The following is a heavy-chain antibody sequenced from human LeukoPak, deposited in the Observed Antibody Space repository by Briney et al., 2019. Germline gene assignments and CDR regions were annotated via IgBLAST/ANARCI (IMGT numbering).Heavy chain of an antibody. J-gene: IGHJ4*02. V-gene: IGHV3-66*01. CDR1: EFSVGSNY. D-gene: IGHD3-10*01. CDR3: VRERERGTYFI. Sequence: GGSLRLSCAASEFSVGSNYMTWVRQAPGKGLEWVSLIYSGGSTYYADSVKGRFTISRDNSKNTLYLQMNSLRAEDTAVYYCVRERERGTYFIWGQGTLVTVSS. CDR2: IYSGGST.